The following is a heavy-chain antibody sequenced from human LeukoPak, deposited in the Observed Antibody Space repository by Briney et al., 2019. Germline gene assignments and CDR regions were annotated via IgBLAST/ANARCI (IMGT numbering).Heavy chain of an antibody. CDR1: GFTFSSYA. CDR2: ISGSGGST. D-gene: IGHD3-16*01. Sequence: GGSLRLSCAASGFTFSSYAMSWVRQAPGKGLEWVSAISGSGGSTYYADSMRGRITISRDNAENSVYLQMNGLRAEDTAIYYCASGGATVWGYWGQGALVIVSS. V-gene: IGHV3-23*01. J-gene: IGHJ4*02. CDR3: ASGGATVWGY.